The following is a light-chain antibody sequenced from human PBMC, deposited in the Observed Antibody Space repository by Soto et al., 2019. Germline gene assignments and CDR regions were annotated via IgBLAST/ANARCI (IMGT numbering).Light chain of an antibody. CDR1: QTISSW. Sequence: DIQMTQSPSTLSGSVGDRVTITCRASQTISSWLAWYQQKPGKAPKLLIYKASTLKSGVPSRFSGSGSGTEFTLTISSLQPDDFAVYYCQHYNTWPWTFGQGTKVDIK. V-gene: IGKV1-5*03. J-gene: IGKJ1*01. CDR2: KAS. CDR3: QHYNTWPWT.